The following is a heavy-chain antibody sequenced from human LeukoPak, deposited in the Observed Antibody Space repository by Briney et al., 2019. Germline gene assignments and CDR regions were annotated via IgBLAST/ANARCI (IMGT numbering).Heavy chain of an antibody. Sequence: GGSLRLSCAASGFTFSSYAMTWVRQAPGKGLEWVSVISGSGGSTYYADSVKGRFTISRDNSKNTLYVQMNSLRAEDTAVYYCATPGLLGYCSSAICAPPGYWGQGTLVTVSS. CDR1: GFTFSSYA. CDR3: ATPGLLGYCSSAICAPPGY. D-gene: IGHD2-2*01. V-gene: IGHV3-23*01. J-gene: IGHJ4*02. CDR2: ISGSGGST.